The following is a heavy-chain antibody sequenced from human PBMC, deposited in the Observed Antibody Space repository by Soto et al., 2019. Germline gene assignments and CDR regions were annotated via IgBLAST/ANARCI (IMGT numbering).Heavy chain of an antibody. D-gene: IGHD3-10*01. CDR2: ITDSGGDT. J-gene: IGHJ4*02. CDR3: ARGSEESYPGSRIFDL. CDR1: GITFRSRA. V-gene: IGHV3-23*01. Sequence: GGSLRLSCLASGITFRSRAMSWFRQAPGEGLEWVSTITDSGGDTKYADSVRGRFTISRDNSRNTLYLQMSSLRAEDSAVYYCARGSEESYPGSRIFDLWGRGSLVTVSS.